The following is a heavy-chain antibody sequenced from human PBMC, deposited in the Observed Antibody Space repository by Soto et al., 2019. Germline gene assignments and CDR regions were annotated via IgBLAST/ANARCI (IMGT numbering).Heavy chain of an antibody. CDR3: ARERTRGFDP. Sequence: QVQLVQSGAEVKKPGASVKVSCKASGYTFTSYDINWVRQATGQGLEWMGWMNPNSGNTAYAQKFLGRVTMTRNTSISTAYVELSSLRYEDTAGYYCARERTRGFDPWGQGTLVTVSS. J-gene: IGHJ5*02. V-gene: IGHV1-8*01. CDR2: MNPNSGNT. CDR1: GYTFTSYD.